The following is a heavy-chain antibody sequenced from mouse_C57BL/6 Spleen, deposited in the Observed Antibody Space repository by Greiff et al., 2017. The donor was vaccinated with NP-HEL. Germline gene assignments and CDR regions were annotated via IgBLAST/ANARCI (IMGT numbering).Heavy chain of an antibody. Sequence: VQLQQSGPVLVKPGASVKMSCKASGYTFTDYYMNWVKQSHGKSLEWIGVINPYNGGTSYNQKFKGKATLTVDKSSSTAYMELNSLTSEDSAVYYCARWLPHYYAMDYWGQGTSVAVSA. CDR2: INPYNGGT. V-gene: IGHV1-19*01. CDR1: GYTFTDYY. J-gene: IGHJ4*01. CDR3: ARWLPHYYAMDY. D-gene: IGHD2-2*01.